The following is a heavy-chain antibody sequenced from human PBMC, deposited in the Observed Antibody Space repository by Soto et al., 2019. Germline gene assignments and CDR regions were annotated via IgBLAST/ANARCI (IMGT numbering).Heavy chain of an antibody. V-gene: IGHV3-9*01. D-gene: IGHD3-10*01. CDR2: ISWNSGSI. CDR3: AKEAEQITMVRGVITYYLDY. Sequence: EVQLVESGGGLVQPGRSLRLSCAASGFTFDDYAMHWVRQAPGKGLEWVSGISWNSGSIGYADSVKGRFTISRDNAKNSLYLQMNSLRAEDTALYYCAKEAEQITMVRGVITYYLDYWGQGTLVTVSS. J-gene: IGHJ4*02. CDR1: GFTFDDYA.